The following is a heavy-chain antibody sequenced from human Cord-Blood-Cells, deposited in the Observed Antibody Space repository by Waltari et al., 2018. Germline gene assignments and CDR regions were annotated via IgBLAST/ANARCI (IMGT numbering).Heavy chain of an antibody. CDR1: GFTFDDYA. V-gene: IGHV3-9*01. CDR2: SSWNSGSI. D-gene: IGHD3-3*01. J-gene: IGHJ4*02. Sequence: EVQLVESGGGLVQPGRSLRLSCAASGFTFDDYAMHWVRQAPGKGLEWVSGSSWNSGSIGYADSVKGRFTISRDNAKNSLYLQMNSLRAEDTALYYCAKGITIFGVVDYWGQGTLVTVSS. CDR3: AKGITIFGVVDY.